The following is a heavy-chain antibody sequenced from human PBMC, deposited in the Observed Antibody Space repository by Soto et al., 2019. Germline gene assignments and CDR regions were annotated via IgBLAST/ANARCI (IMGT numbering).Heavy chain of an antibody. CDR2: ISYDGSNK. Sequence: QVQLVESGGGVVQPGRSLRLSCAASGFTFSSYAMHWVRQAPGKGLEWVAVISYDGSNKYYADSVKGRFTISRDNSKNTLYPQMNSLRAEDTAVYYCARDVRFLEWLHYYYGMDVWGQGTTVTVSS. D-gene: IGHD3-3*01. V-gene: IGHV3-30-3*01. CDR1: GFTFSSYA. CDR3: ARDVRFLEWLHYYYGMDV. J-gene: IGHJ6*02.